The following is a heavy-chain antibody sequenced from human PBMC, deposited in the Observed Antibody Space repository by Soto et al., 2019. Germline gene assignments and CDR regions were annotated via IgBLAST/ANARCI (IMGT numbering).Heavy chain of an antibody. CDR3: ARDQADFGVVIPEALDY. D-gene: IGHD3-3*01. Sequence: GGSLRLSCAASGFIVSSTSMNWVRQAPGKGLEWVSVLYSGGSTYYEDSVKGRFTISRDNSKNTLYLQMNSLRAEDTAVYYCARDQADFGVVIPEALDYWGQGTLVTVSS. CDR2: LYSGGST. J-gene: IGHJ4*02. CDR1: GFIVSSTS. V-gene: IGHV3-66*01.